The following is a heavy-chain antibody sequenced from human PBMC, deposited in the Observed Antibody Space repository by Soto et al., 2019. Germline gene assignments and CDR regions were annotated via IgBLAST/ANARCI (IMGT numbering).Heavy chain of an antibody. CDR3: AHNIGGDYVYGFDF. Sequence: QIALKESGPTLVKPTQTLTLTCTFSGISLTTSGEGVGWVRQPPGKGLEWVALVYGDGDKRYLTSLKSRLTITKDTSKNQVVLTMTNMDPVGTGTYFCAHNIGGDYVYGFDFWGQGTKVTVSS. CDR2: VYGDGDK. CDR1: GISLTTSGEG. D-gene: IGHD3-16*01. J-gene: IGHJ3*01. V-gene: IGHV2-5*02.